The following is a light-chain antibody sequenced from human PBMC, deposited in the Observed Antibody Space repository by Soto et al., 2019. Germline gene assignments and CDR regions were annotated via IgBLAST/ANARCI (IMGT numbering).Light chain of an antibody. V-gene: IGKV2-30*01. J-gene: IGKJ4*01. Sequence: DVVMTQSPLSLPVTLGQPASISCRSSQSLVYSDGNTYLNWFQQRPGQSPRRLIYKVSTRDSGVPDRFSGSGSGTDFTLRISRVEAEDVGLYYCMQATHWPLTFGGGTKVEL. CDR2: KVS. CDR3: MQATHWPLT. CDR1: QSLVYSDGNTY.